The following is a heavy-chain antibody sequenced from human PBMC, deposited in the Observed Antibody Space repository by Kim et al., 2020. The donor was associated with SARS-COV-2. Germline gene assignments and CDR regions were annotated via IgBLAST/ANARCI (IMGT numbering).Heavy chain of an antibody. Sequence: GESLKISCAASGFTFSDSAMYWVRQASGKGLEWVGRIRSKANSYATAYAASVKGRFTISRDDSKNTAYLQMNSLKTEDTAIYYCTRVPPYSNSWWDAFD. D-gene: IGHD6-13*01. J-gene: IGHJ3*02. V-gene: IGHV3-73*01. CDR3: TRVPPYSNSWWDAFD. CDR2: IRSKANSYAT. CDR1: GFTFSDSA.